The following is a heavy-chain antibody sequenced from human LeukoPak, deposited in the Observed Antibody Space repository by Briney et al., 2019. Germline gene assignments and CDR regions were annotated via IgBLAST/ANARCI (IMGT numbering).Heavy chain of an antibody. J-gene: IGHJ4*02. Sequence: GGSLRLSCAASGFTFSSYSMNWVRQAPGKGLEWVSSISSSSSYIYYADPVKGRFTISRDNAKNSLYLQMNSLRAEDTAVYYCARTPTRTYYYGSGSYERVYWGQGTLVTVSS. CDR1: GFTFSSYS. CDR2: ISSSSSYI. CDR3: ARTPTRTYYYGSGSYERVY. D-gene: IGHD3-10*01. V-gene: IGHV3-21*01.